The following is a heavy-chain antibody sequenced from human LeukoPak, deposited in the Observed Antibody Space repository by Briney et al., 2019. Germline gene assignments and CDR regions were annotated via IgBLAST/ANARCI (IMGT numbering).Heavy chain of an antibody. Sequence: SQTLSLTCTVSGGSISSYYWSWIRQPPGKGLEWIGYIYYSGSTNYNPSPKSRVTISVDTSKHQFSLKLSSVTAADTPVYSCARHKFGYDFWGFDPSGQGTLVTVSS. J-gene: IGHJ5*02. CDR2: IYYSGST. CDR1: GGSISSYY. D-gene: IGHD3-3*01. V-gene: IGHV4-59*01. CDR3: ARHKFGYDFWGFDP.